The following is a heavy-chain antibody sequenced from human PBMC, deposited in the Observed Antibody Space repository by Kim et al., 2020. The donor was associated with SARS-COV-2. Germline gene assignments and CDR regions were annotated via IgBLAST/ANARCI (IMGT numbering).Heavy chain of an antibody. Sequence: ASGKGRFTISREKAKNSLYLQMNSLRDEDTAVYYCASGAVQWLVGYYFDYWGQGTLVTVSS. CDR3: ASGAVQWLVGYYFDY. D-gene: IGHD6-19*01. J-gene: IGHJ4*02. V-gene: IGHV3-48*02.